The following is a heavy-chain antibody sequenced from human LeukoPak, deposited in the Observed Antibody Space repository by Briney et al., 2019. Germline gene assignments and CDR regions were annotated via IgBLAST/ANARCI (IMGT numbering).Heavy chain of an antibody. D-gene: IGHD2-15*01. CDR3: AKETSYCSGGSCYTYFQH. CDR2: VSYDGSNK. J-gene: IGHJ1*01. Sequence: GGSLRLSFAASGFTFSNHCMHLVRQAPGKGLGGGLVVSYDGSNKYCADTVKGRFTISRDNSKNTQYLQMNSLRAEDTAVYYSAKETSYCSGGSCYTYFQHWGQGTLVTASS. V-gene: IGHV3-30*18. CDR1: GFTFSNHC.